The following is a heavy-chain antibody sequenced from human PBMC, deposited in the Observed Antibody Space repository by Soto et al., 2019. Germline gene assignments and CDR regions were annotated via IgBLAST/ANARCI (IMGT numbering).Heavy chain of an antibody. Sequence: GASVKVSCKVSGNTLTALSMHWVRQAPGKGLEWMGGFVPEDGETIYAQKFQGRVTMTEDTSTDTAYMELSSLRYEDTAVYYCAMPAVDSSSWYGGLDLDSWGQGTQVTVSS. J-gene: IGHJ4*02. CDR2: FVPEDGET. D-gene: IGHD6-13*01. V-gene: IGHV1-24*01. CDR3: AMPAVDSSSWYGGLDLDS. CDR1: GNTLTALS.